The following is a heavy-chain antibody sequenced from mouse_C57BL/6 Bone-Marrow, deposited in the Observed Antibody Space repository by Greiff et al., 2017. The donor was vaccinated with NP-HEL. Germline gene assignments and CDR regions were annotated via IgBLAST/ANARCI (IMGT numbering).Heavy chain of an antibody. J-gene: IGHJ3*01. V-gene: IGHV1-64*01. CDR2: IHPNSGST. D-gene: IGHD3-2*02. Sequence: QVQLQQPGAELVKPGASVKLSCKASGYTFTSYWMHWVKQRPGQGLEWIGMIHPNSGSTNYNEKFKSKATLTVDKSSSTAYMQLSSLTSEDSAVYYCASQTAQGPWFAYWGQGTLVTVSA. CDR3: ASQTAQGPWFAY. CDR1: GYTFTSYW.